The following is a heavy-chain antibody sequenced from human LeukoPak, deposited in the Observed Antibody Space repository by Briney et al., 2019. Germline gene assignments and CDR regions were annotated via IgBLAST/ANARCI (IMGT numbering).Heavy chain of an antibody. D-gene: IGHD1-26*01. Sequence: SQTLSLTCAISGDSVSSNSAAWNWIRQSPSRGLEWLGRTYYRSKWYNDYAVSVKSRITINPDTTNNQFSLQLNSVTPDDTAVYYCASDSYSGSYPVGYFDYWGQGTLVTVSS. V-gene: IGHV6-1*01. J-gene: IGHJ4*02. CDR1: GDSVSSNSAA. CDR3: ASDSYSGSYPVGYFDY. CDR2: TYYRSKWYN.